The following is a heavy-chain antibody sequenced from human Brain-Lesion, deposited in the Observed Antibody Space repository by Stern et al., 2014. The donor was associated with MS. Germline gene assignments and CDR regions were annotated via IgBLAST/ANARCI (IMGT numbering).Heavy chain of an antibody. D-gene: IGHD6-13*01. V-gene: IGHV3-7*01. Sequence: EVQLLESGGGLVQPGGSLRLSCTASGFTFNSYWMSWVRQAPGKGLEWVANIKEDGSEKYYVESVKGRFTVSRDNAKNSMYLQMNSLRVGDTATYYCARIGYSSSWYSPVGFFQHWGQGTLVTVSS. CDR3: ARIGYSSSWYSPVGFFQH. CDR1: GFTFNSYW. CDR2: IKEDGSEK. J-gene: IGHJ1*01.